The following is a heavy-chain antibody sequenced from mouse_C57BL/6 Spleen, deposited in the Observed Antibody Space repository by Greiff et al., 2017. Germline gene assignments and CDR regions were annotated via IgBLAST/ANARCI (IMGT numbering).Heavy chain of an antibody. D-gene: IGHD1-1*01. V-gene: IGHV14-4*01. Sequence: VQLQQSGAELVRPGASVKLSCTASGFNIKDDYMHWVKQRPEQGLEWIGWIDPENGDTEYASKFQGKATITADTSSNTAYLQLSSLTSEDTAVYYCTTGYGSFYFDYWGQGTTLTVSS. J-gene: IGHJ2*01. CDR1: GFNIKDDY. CDR3: TTGYGSFYFDY. CDR2: IDPENGDT.